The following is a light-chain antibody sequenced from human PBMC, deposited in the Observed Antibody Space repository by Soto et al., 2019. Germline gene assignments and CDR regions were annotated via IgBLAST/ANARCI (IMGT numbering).Light chain of an antibody. CDR2: EVS. CDR3: SSYTTSSTRV. CDR1: SSDVGAYDF. Sequence: QSALTQPASVSGSPGQSIAISCTGTSSDVGAYDFVSWYQQHPDKAHKLMIYEVSHRPSGVSYRFSGSKSVNTATLTISGLQAEDEADYYCSSYTTSSTRVFGTGTKLTVL. V-gene: IGLV2-14*03. J-gene: IGLJ1*01.